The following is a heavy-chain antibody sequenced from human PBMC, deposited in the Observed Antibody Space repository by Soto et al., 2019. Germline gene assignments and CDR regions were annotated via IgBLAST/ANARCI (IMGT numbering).Heavy chain of an antibody. J-gene: IGHJ4*02. CDR1: GFTFSSYW. V-gene: IGHV3-7*01. CDR3: ARDGETPYGDYVSGYYFDY. D-gene: IGHD4-17*01. CDR2: IKQDGSEK. Sequence: GGSLRLSCAASGFTFSSYWMSWVRQAPGKGLEWVANIKQDGSEKYYVDSVKGRFTISRDNAKNSLYLQMNSLRAEDTAVYYCARDGETPYGDYVSGYYFDYWGQGTLVTVSS.